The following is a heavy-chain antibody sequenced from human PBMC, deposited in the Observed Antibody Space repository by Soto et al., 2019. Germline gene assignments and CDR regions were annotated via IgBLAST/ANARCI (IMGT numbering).Heavy chain of an antibody. CDR3: ARHRNVVPVHFDY. D-gene: IGHD2-15*01. CDR1: GCSLSSYNYY. J-gene: IGHJ4*02. Sequence: PXETLTLPCAVAGCSLSSYNYYWGWIRQPPGKELEWIGRIYYSGSTYYNPSLKSRFTISVDTSKNQFSLRLSSVTAADKAVYYCARHRNVVPVHFDYWGQGSLATVSS. CDR2: IYYSGST. V-gene: IGHV4-39*01.